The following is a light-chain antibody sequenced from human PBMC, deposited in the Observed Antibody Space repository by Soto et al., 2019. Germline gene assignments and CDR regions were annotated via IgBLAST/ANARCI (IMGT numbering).Light chain of an antibody. CDR1: QSLNSSY. Sequence: DIVLTQSPGTLSLSPGERATLSCRASQSLNSSYLAWYQQKPGQAPRLLIYGASSRATGIPDRFSGSGSGTEFTLTISSLQSEDFAVYYCQQYSNWPPITFGQGTRLEIK. CDR3: QQYSNWPPIT. CDR2: GAS. J-gene: IGKJ5*01. V-gene: IGKV3-20*01.